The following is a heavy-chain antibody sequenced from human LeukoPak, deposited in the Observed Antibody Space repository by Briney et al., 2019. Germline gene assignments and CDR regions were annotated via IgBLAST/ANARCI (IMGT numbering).Heavy chain of an antibody. D-gene: IGHD3-10*01. J-gene: IGHJ4*02. V-gene: IGHV3-23*01. CDR1: GFTFSSYA. CDR2: ISGSGGST. CDR3: AKDLPSVTMVQRVHASYFDY. Sequence: PGGSLRLSCAASGFTFSSYAMSWVRQAPGKGLEWVSAISGSGGSTYYADSVKGRFTISRDNSKNTLYLQMNSLRAEDTAVYYCAKDLPSVTMVQRVHASYFDYWGQGTLVTVSS.